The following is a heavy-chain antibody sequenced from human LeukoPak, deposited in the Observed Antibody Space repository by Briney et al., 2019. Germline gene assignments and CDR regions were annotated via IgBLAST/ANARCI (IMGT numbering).Heavy chain of an antibody. CDR2: IYYSGST. CDR1: GGSISSSSYY. V-gene: IGHV4-39*01. Sequence: SETLSLTCTVPGGSISSSSYYWGWIRQPPGKGLEWIGSIYYSGSTYYNPSLKSRVTRSVDTSKNQFSLKLSSVTAADTAVYYCAGGERGGLDYWGRGTLVTVSS. D-gene: IGHD2-15*01. CDR3: AGGERGGLDY. J-gene: IGHJ4*02.